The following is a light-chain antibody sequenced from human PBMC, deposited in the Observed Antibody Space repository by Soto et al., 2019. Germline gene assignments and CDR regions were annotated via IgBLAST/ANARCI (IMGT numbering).Light chain of an antibody. CDR1: QGISSY. Sequence: AIQLTQSPSSLSASVGDRVTITFRASQGISSYLAWYQQKPGKAPKLLIYDASSLESGVPSRFSGSGSGTEFTLTISSLQPDDFATYYCQQYNSYWTFGQGTRLEIK. V-gene: IGKV1-13*02. J-gene: IGKJ5*01. CDR2: DAS. CDR3: QQYNSYWT.